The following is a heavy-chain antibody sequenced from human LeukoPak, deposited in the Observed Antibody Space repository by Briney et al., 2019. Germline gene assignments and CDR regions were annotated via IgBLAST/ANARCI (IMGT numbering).Heavy chain of an antibody. J-gene: IGHJ4*02. Sequence: SETLSLTCTVSGGAISSRGYYWGWIRQPPGKGLEWIGSIYYSGSTYYNPSLKSRVTISVDTSKNQFSLKLSSVTAADTAVYYCARGVSVVPATPYYFDYWGQGSLVTVSS. V-gene: IGHV4-39*01. CDR1: GGAISSRGYY. CDR3: ARGVSVVPATPYYFDY. D-gene: IGHD2-2*01. CDR2: IYYSGST.